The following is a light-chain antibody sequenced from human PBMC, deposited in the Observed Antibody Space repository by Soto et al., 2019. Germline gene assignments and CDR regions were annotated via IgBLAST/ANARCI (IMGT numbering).Light chain of an antibody. J-gene: IGLJ1*01. Sequence: QSVLTQSPSASGAPGQSVTISCTGTSSDIGGYNSVSWYQQHPGKAPKVMIYDVTKRPSGVPDRFSGSKSGNTASLTVSALQAEDEADYYCSLFTDGNTLVFGTGTKVTVL. CDR1: SSDIGGYNS. V-gene: IGLV2-8*01. CDR3: SLFTDGNTLV. CDR2: DVT.